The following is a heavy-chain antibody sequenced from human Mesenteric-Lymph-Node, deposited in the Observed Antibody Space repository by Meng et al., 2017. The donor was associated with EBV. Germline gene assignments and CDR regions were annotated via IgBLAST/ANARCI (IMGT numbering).Heavy chain of an antibody. D-gene: IGHD1-26*01. CDR3: ARGNWALL. Sequence: RQGSCPGLVKPSEPLSLNCTVSGGSISSSNSYWGWIRQPPGKGLEWIGAIHYKGTAYYNPSLKSRVTMSVDTSKNQFSLKVSSVTAADTAVYYCARGNWALLWGQGTLVTVAS. CDR1: GGSISSSNSY. J-gene: IGHJ4*02. CDR2: IHYKGTA. V-gene: IGHV4-39*07.